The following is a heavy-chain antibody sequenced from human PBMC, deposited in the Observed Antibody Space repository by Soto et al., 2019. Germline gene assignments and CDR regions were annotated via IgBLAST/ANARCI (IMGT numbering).Heavy chain of an antibody. CDR2: IIPILGIA. V-gene: IGHV1-69*02. Sequence: SVKVSCKASGGTFSSYTISWVRQAPGQGLEWMGRIIPILGIANYAQKFQGRVTITADKSTSTAYMELSSLRSEDTAVYYCARVSDSSTSGLVGNWFDPWGQGTLVTVS. CDR1: GGTFSSYT. D-gene: IGHD2-2*01. CDR3: ARVSDSSTSGLVGNWFDP. J-gene: IGHJ5*02.